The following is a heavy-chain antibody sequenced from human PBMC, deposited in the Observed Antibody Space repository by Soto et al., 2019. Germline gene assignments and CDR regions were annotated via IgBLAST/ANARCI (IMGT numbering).Heavy chain of an antibody. CDR2: ISYDGSNK. V-gene: IGHV3-30*03. CDR1: GFTFSSYG. Sequence: PGGSLRLSCAASGFTFSSYGMHWVRQAPGKGLEWVAVISYDGSNKYYADSVKGRFTISGDNSKNTLYLQMNSLRAEDTAVYYCASAKIGDYFQVYWGQGTLVTVSS. CDR3: ASAKIGDYFQVY. D-gene: IGHD4-17*01. J-gene: IGHJ4*02.